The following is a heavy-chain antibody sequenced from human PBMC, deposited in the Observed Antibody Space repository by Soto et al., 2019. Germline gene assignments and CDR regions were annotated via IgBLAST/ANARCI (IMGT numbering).Heavy chain of an antibody. CDR1: GDSVSSASAT. CDR2: TYYRSKCHN. Sequence: QVQLQQSGPGLVKPSQTLSLICAISGDSVSSASATWSWIRQSPSGRLEWLGRTYYRSKCHNDYAVSVKSRIAIIPDTSYNQLSLQLSSVTLEDTAVYFCARDGSGYQWYFDVWGRGSLVTVSS. CDR3: ARDGSGYQWYFDV. J-gene: IGHJ2*01. D-gene: IGHD5-12*01. V-gene: IGHV6-1*01.